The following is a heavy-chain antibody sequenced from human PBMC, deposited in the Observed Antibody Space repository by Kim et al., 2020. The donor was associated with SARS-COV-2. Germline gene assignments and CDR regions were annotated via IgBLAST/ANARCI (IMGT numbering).Heavy chain of an antibody. V-gene: IGHV3-48*04. CDR1: GFTFSAYR. Sequence: GGSLRLSCAASGFTFSAYRMTWVRPAPGRGLEWVSHISSSSTTIYYADSVKGRFTISRDNAKMSVYLQMNILRAEDTAVYYCARHSASSYYFDYWGQGILVTVSS. D-gene: IGHD1-26*01. CDR3: ARHSASSYYFDY. J-gene: IGHJ4*02. CDR2: ISSSSTTI.